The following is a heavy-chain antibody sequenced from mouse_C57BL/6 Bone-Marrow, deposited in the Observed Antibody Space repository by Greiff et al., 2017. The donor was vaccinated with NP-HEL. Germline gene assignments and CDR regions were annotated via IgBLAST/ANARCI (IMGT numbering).Heavy chain of an antibody. V-gene: IGHV1-59*01. J-gene: IGHJ2*01. D-gene: IGHD1-1*01. CDR3: ARWYYYGSSHFDY. CDR2: IDPSDSYT. Sequence: QVQLQQPGAELVRPGTSVKLSCKASGYTFTSYWMHWVKQRPGQGLEWIGVIDPSDSYTNYNQKFKGKATLTVDTSSSTAYMQLSSLTSEDSAVYYGARWYYYGSSHFDYWGQGTTLTVSS. CDR1: GYTFTSYW.